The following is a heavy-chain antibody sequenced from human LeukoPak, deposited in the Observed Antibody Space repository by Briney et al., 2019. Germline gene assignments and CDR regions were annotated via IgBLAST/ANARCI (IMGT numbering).Heavy chain of an antibody. CDR3: ARAVPEISYDSWNNYRFDY. J-gene: IGHJ4*02. CDR2: INPNSGDT. V-gene: IGHV1-2*06. CDR1: GYTFTGYY. D-gene: IGHD3-3*01. Sequence: ASVKVSCKASGYTFTGYYIHWVRQAPGQGLEWMGRINPNSGDTNYAQKFQGRVTMTRDTSTTTAHMELIRLTSDDTALYFCARAVPEISYDSWNNYRFDYWGQGIQVTVSS.